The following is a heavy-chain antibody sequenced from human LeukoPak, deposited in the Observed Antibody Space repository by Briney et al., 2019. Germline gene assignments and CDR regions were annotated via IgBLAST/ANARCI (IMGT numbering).Heavy chain of an antibody. CDR1: GGSISSYY. J-gene: IGHJ4*02. CDR3: ARHQLRGFLDDN. V-gene: IGHV4-59*08. D-gene: IGHD3-10*01. Sequence: SETLSLTCTVSGGSISSYYWSWIRQPPGKGLEWIGYIYYSGTTNYSPSLESRVTISVDTSKIQFSLKLTSVTAADTAVYYCARHQLRGFLDDNWGQGTLVTVSS. CDR2: IYYSGTT.